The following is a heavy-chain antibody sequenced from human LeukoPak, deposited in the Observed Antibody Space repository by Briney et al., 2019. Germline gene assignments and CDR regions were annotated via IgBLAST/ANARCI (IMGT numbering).Heavy chain of an antibody. D-gene: IGHD3-22*01. V-gene: IGHV1-8*03. J-gene: IGHJ4*02. CDR1: GYTFTSYD. CDR2: MNPNSGNT. CDR3: AREGAYDSSGYYRDY. Sequence: ASLKVSCKASGYTFTSYDINWVRHATGQGLEWMGWMNPNSGNTGYAQKFQGRVTITRNTSISTAYMELSSLRSEDTAVYYCAREGAYDSSGYYRDYWGQGTLVTVSS.